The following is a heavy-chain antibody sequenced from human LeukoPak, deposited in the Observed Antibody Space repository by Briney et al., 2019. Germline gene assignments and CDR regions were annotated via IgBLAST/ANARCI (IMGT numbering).Heavy chain of an antibody. D-gene: IGHD3-22*01. CDR3: ARGPCDSSGYFQI. V-gene: IGHV4-34*01. CDR1: GGSFSGYY. Sequence: SETLSLTCAVYGGSFSGYYWSWIRQPPGKGLEWIGEINHSGSANYNPSLKSRVTISVDTSKNQFSLKLSSVTAADTAVYYCARGPCDSSGYFQIWGQGTMVTVSS. J-gene: IGHJ3*02. CDR2: INHSGSA.